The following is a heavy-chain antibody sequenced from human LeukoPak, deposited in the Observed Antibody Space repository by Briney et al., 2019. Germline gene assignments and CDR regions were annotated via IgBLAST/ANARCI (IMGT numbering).Heavy chain of an antibody. CDR2: IYHSGST. D-gene: IGHD2-15*01. J-gene: IGHJ5*02. CDR3: AREGEGYCSGGSCYWNWFDP. CDR1: GGSISSGGYY. V-gene: IGHV4-30-2*01. Sequence: PSETLSLTCTVSGGSISSGGYYWSWIRQPPGKGLEWIGYIYHSGSTYYNPSLKSRVAISVDRSKNQFSLKLSSVTAADTAVYYCAREGEGYCSGGSCYWNWFDPWGQGTLVTVSS.